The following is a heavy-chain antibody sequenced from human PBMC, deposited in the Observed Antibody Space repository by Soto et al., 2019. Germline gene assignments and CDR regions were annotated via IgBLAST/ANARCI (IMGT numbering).Heavy chain of an antibody. CDR2: IKEDGSDK. V-gene: IGHV3-7*03. D-gene: IGHD4-4*01. CDR3: ASHPPRGDYNKYATTY. CDR1: GFTFSSYW. J-gene: IGHJ4*02. Sequence: PGGSLRLSCGGSGFTFSSYWMSFVRQAPGKGLEWVANIKEDGSDKYYVDSVRGRFTISRDNAKHSLYLQMNSLRAEDTAVYYFASHPPRGDYNKYATTYWGQGTLVNV.